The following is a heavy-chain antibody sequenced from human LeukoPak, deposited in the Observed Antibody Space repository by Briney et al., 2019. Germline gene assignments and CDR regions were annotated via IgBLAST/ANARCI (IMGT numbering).Heavy chain of an antibody. CDR2: IYYSGST. CDR1: GFTFSNAW. V-gene: IGHV4-59*08. Sequence: GSLRLSCAASGFTFSNAWMSWVRQPPGKGLEWIGYIYYSGSTNYNPSLKSRVTISVDTSKNQSSLKLSSVTAADTAVYYCARPNGMGAFDIWGQGTMVTVSS. CDR3: ARPNGMGAFDI. J-gene: IGHJ3*02. D-gene: IGHD1-26*01.